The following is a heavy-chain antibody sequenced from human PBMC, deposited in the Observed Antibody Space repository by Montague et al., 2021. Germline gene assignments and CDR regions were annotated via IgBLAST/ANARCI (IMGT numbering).Heavy chain of an antibody. CDR1: GGSISSFH. V-gene: IGHV4-59*13. CDR2: IYYSGSAGGTT. Sequence: SETLSLTCTVSGGSISSFHWRWIRQPPEKGLELIAYIYYSGSAGGTTNYNPSLKSRVTISVDSSKNQLSLQLTSVTTADTAVYYCARGRGNSYVSFDSWGQGTLISVSS. J-gene: IGHJ4*02. CDR3: ARGRGNSYVSFDS. D-gene: IGHD5-18*01.